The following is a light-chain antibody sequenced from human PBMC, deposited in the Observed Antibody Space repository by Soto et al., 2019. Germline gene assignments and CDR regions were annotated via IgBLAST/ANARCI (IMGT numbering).Light chain of an antibody. Sequence: DIQVAQSPSSLSASVGDMVTITCRASQRIDNFLAWYQQKPGKVPKLLIYAASTLESGVPSRFSASGSGIDFTLTISSLQPEDVATYYCQKYNSGPRTFGQGTKLEI. J-gene: IGKJ1*01. CDR3: QKYNSGPRT. CDR2: AAS. CDR1: QRIDNF. V-gene: IGKV1-27*01.